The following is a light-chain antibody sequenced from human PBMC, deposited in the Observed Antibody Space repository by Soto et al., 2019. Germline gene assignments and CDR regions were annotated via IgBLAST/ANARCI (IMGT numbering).Light chain of an antibody. CDR1: QSVSSSY. CDR2: DAS. Sequence: EIVLTQSPATLSLSPGARATLSCGASQSVSSSYLAWYQHKPGLAPRLLIYDASRRATGTPDRFSGSGSGTDFTLTISRLEPEDFAVYYCQQYGSSPPWTFGQGTKVEIK. V-gene: IGKV3D-20*01. CDR3: QQYGSSPPWT. J-gene: IGKJ1*01.